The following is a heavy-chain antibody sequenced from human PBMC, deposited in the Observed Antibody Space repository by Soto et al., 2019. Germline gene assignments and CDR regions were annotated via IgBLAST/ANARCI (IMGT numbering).Heavy chain of an antibody. D-gene: IGHD6-25*01. CDR2: IYYTGAT. V-gene: IGHV4-4*02. CDR3: ARVFSSGSGWMYYFDF. CDR1: SGSISTGNW. J-gene: IGHJ4*02. Sequence: QVELQESGPRLVKSSGTLSHTCEVSSGSISTGNWWSWVRQPPGKGLEWIGEIYYTGATNYNPSLKSRVTMTIDKSKDQFSLILTSATATDTALYYCARVFSSGSGWMYYFDFWGQGILVSVSS.